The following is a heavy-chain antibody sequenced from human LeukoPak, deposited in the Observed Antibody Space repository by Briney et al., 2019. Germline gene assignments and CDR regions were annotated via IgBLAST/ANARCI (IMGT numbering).Heavy chain of an antibody. CDR2: ISSSSSYI. D-gene: IGHD5-24*01. Sequence: GGSLRLSCAASGFTFSSYSMNWVRQAPGKGLEWVSSISSSSSYIYYADSVKGRFTISRDNAKNSLYLQMNSLRAEDTAVYYCAAEMATIEAVDYWGQGTLVTVSS. J-gene: IGHJ4*02. CDR1: GFTFSSYS. CDR3: AAEMATIEAVDY. V-gene: IGHV3-21*01.